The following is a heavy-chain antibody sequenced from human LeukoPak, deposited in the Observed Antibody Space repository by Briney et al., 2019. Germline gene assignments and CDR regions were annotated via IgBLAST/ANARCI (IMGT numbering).Heavy chain of an antibody. V-gene: IGHV3-7*01. J-gene: IGHJ4*02. CDR1: GFTFSSYW. CDR3: ARAGVIAALGY. D-gene: IGHD6-6*01. Sequence: GGSLRLSCAASGFTFSSYWMSWVRQAPGKGLEWVANMKQDGSEKYYVDSVKGRFTISRDNAKNSLYLQMNSLRAEDTAVYYCARAGVIAALGYWGQGTLVTVSS. CDR2: MKQDGSEK.